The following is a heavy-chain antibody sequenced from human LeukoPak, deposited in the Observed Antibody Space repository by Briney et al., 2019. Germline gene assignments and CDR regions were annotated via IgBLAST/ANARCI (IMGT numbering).Heavy chain of an antibody. CDR2: ISSSGSTL. V-gene: IGHV3-48*03. CDR1: GFTFSNYE. D-gene: IGHD4-17*01. Sequence: PGGSLRLSCAASGFTFSNYEMNWVRQAPGKGLEWISYISSSGSTLYKADSVKGRFTISRDNAKNSVYLQMNSLRAEDTAVYYCARLDYGVATFDHWGQGALVIVSS. J-gene: IGHJ4*02. CDR3: ARLDYGVATFDH.